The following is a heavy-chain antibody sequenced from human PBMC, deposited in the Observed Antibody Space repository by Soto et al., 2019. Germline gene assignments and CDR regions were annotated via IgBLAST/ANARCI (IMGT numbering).Heavy chain of an antibody. J-gene: IGHJ6*03. Sequence: GGSLRLSCAASGFTFSSYWMSWVRQAPGKGLEWVANIKQDGSEKHYVDSVKGRFTISRDNAKNSLYLQMNSLRAEDTAVYYCARCLSDYIWGSYRRYYYYMDVWGKGTTVTVSS. CDR1: GFTFSSYW. CDR3: ARCLSDYIWGSYRRYYYYMDV. V-gene: IGHV3-7*01. D-gene: IGHD3-16*02. CDR2: IKQDGSEK.